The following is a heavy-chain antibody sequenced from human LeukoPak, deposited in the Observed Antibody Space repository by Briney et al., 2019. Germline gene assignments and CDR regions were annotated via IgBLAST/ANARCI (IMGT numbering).Heavy chain of an antibody. Sequence: GASVKVSCKASGGTFSSYAISWVRQAPGQGLEWMGRIIPIFGTANYAQKFRGRVTITTDESTSTAYMELSSLRSEDTAVYYCAGQKLGYCSGGSCPLLGYWGQGTLVTVSS. CDR1: GGTFSSYA. J-gene: IGHJ4*02. CDR2: IIPIFGTA. V-gene: IGHV1-69*05. D-gene: IGHD2-15*01. CDR3: AGQKLGYCSGGSCPLLGY.